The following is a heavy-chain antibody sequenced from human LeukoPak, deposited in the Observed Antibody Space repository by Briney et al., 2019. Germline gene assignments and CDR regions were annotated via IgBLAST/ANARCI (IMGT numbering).Heavy chain of an antibody. CDR2: VYYSGST. J-gene: IGHJ3*02. Sequence: SETLSLTCVVSGGSVSGYYWGWIRQPPGRGLEWIGYVYYSGSTNYNPSFKSRVTISVDTSKNQFSLKLSSVTAADTAVYYCARGYSYGWVWAFDIWGQGTMVTVSS. D-gene: IGHD5-18*01. V-gene: IGHV4-59*02. CDR1: GGSVSGYY. CDR3: ARGYSYGWVWAFDI.